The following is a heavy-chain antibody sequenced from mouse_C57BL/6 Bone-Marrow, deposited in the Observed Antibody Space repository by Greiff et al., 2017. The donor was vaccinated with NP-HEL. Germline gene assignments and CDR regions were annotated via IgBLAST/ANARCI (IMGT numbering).Heavy chain of an antibody. CDR2: IHPNSGST. CDR1: GYTFTSYW. D-gene: IGHD1-1*01. Sequence: QVQLQQPGAELVKPGASVKLSCKASGYTFTSYWMHWVKQRPGQGLEWIGMIHPNSGSTNYNEKFKSKATLTVDKSSSTAYMQLSSLTSEDSAVYYCARATVVARTPFAYWGQGTLVTVSA. J-gene: IGHJ3*01. V-gene: IGHV1-64*01. CDR3: ARATVVARTPFAY.